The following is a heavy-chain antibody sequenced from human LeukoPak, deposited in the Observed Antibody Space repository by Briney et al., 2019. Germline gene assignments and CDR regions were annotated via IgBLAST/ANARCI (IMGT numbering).Heavy chain of an antibody. CDR2: ISPDGSRT. CDR1: GFTFSNHW. CDR3: AKNGRSSWQ. J-gene: IGHJ4*02. D-gene: IGHD6-13*01. V-gene: IGHV3-74*01. Sequence: EPGGSLRLSCAASGFTFSNHWMHWVRQTPEKGLVWVSNISPDGSRTDYADSVKGRFTISRDNAKNSLFLQMNSLRAEDTAVYYCAKNGRSSWQWGQGTLVTVSS.